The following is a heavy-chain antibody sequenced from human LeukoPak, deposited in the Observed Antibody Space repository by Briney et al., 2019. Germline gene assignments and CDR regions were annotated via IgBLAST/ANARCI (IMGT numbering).Heavy chain of an antibody. CDR1: GASISTHTYY. V-gene: IGHV4-39*01. Sequence: SETLSLTCTVSGASISTHTYYWGWIRQPPGKGLEWIGSIYYNGNTYYNPSLNSRVTISVDTSNNQFSLNLRSVTAADTAVYYCARSYCAGDCYTEYFQHWGQGTLVTVSS. CDR3: ARSYCAGDCYTEYFQH. D-gene: IGHD2-21*02. CDR2: IYYNGNT. J-gene: IGHJ1*01.